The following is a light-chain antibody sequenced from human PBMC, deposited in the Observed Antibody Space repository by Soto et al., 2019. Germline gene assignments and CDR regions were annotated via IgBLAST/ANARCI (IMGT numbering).Light chain of an antibody. V-gene: IGKV3-20*01. CDR3: QQYGTSPST. CDR1: QSVYSSY. CDR2: GAS. J-gene: IGKJ3*01. Sequence: EIVLTQSPGTLSLSPGERATLSCRASQSVYSSYLAWYQQKPGQAPRLLIYGASSRATGIPDRFSGSGSGTDFTLIISGLEPDDFAVYYCQQYGTSPSTFGPGTKVDIK.